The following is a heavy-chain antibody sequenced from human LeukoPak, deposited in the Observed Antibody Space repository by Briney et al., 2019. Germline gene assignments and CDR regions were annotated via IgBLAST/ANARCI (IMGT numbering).Heavy chain of an antibody. Sequence: SGGSLRLSCAASGFTFSDYYWSWVRQAPGKGLEWVANIKQDGSEKYYVDSVKGRFTISRDNAKNALYLQMNSLRAEDTAVYYCARDQGIFDYWGQGTLVTVSS. V-gene: IGHV3-7*01. CDR2: IKQDGSEK. CDR3: ARDQGIFDY. CDR1: GFTFSDYY. J-gene: IGHJ4*02.